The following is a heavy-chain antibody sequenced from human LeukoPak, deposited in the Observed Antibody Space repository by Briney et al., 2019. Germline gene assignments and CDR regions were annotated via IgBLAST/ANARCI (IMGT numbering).Heavy chain of an antibody. CDR2: ITSSGETT. CDR3: AKMQGYFDY. Sequence: GGSLRLSCAASEFTFSNYSMSWVRQAPGKGLEWVSAITSSGETTYYADSVKGRFTISRDNSKNMVYLQMNSLRAEDAATYYCAKMQGYFDYWGQGSLVTVSS. V-gene: IGHV3-23*01. CDR1: EFTFSNYS. J-gene: IGHJ4*02.